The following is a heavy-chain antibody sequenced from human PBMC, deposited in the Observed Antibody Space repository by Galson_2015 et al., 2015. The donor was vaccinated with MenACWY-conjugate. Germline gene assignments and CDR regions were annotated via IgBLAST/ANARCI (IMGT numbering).Heavy chain of an antibody. CDR2: ISGSGGST. CDR1: GFTFSSYA. J-gene: IGHJ4*02. CDR3: AKDPNVGYYGSGSYYHDY. D-gene: IGHD3-10*01. V-gene: IGHV3-23*01. Sequence: SLRLPCAASGFTFSSYAMSWVRQAPGKGLEWVSGISGSGGSTYYADSVKGRFTISRDNSKNTLYLQMNSLRAEDTAVYYCAKDPNVGYYGSGSYYHDYWGQGTLVTVSS.